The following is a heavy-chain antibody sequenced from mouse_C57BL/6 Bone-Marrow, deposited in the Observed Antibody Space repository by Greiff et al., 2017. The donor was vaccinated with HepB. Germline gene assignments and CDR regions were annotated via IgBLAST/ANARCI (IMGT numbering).Heavy chain of an antibody. CDR2: IYYSGTI. V-gene: IGHV3-5*01. CDR3: ARGGYDYSFAY. J-gene: IGHJ3*01. D-gene: IGHD2-4*01. CDR1: GISITTGNYR. Sequence: EVKLQESGPGLVKPSQTVFLTCTVTGISITTGNYRWSWIRQFPGNKLEWIGYIYYSGTITYNPSLTSRTTITRDTPKNQFFLEMNSLTAEDTATYYCARGGYDYSFAYWGQGTLVTVSA.